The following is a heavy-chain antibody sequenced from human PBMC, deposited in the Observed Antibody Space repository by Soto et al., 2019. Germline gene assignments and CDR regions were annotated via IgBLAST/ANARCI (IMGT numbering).Heavy chain of an antibody. CDR2: INAGNGNT. Sequence: QAPGQRLEWMGWINAGNGNTKYSQKFQGRVTITRDTSASTAYMELSSLRSEDTAVYYCASRDYGDFPFDYWGQGTLVTVSS. D-gene: IGHD4-17*01. J-gene: IGHJ4*02. CDR3: ASRDYGDFPFDY. V-gene: IGHV1-3*01.